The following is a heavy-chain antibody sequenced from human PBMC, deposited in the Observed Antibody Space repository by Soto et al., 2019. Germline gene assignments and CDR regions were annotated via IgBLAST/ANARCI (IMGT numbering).Heavy chain of an antibody. CDR3: AKATGTTYFDY. CDR2: ISWNSGSI. V-gene: IGHV3-9*01. J-gene: IGHJ4*02. D-gene: IGHD1-7*01. Sequence: DVQLVESGGGLVQPGRSLRLSCAASGFTFDDYAMHWVRQAPGKGLEWVSGISWNSGSIGYADSVKGRFTISRDNAKNSLYLQMNSLRAEDTALYYCAKATGTTYFDYWGQGTLVTVSS. CDR1: GFTFDDYA.